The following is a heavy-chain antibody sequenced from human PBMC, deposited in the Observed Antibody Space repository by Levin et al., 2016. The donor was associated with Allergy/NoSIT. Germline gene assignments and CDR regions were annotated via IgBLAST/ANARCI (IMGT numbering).Heavy chain of an antibody. D-gene: IGHD4-17*01. J-gene: IGHJ4*02. CDR2: ISGSGGST. Sequence: VRQAPGKGLEWVSVISGSGGSTYYTDSVKGRFTISRDNSKNTLYLQMNSLRAEDTAVYYCAKEPLALRTFDYWGQGTLVTVSS. V-gene: IGHV3-23*01. CDR3: AKEPLALRTFDY.